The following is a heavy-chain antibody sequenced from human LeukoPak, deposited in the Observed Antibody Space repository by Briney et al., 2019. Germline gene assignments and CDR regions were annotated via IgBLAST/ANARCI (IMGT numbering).Heavy chain of an antibody. CDR3: ARLGYSGYDRSHWFDP. CDR2: IYPGDSDT. J-gene: IGHJ5*02. CDR1: GSSFTSYW. Sequence: GASLQISSEGSGSSFTSYWIGWVRQMPGKGLEWMGIIYPGDSDTRYSPSFQGQVTISADKSISTAYLQWRSLKASDTAMYYCARLGYSGYDRSHWFDPWGQGTLVTVSS. D-gene: IGHD5-12*01. V-gene: IGHV5-51*01.